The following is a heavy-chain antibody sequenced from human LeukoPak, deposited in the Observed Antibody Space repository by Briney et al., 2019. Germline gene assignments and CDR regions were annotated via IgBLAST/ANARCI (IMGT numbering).Heavy chain of an antibody. CDR3: ARGDYYDSSGYYPITDY. CDR2: IIPIFGTA. D-gene: IGHD3-22*01. CDR1: GGTFSSYA. V-gene: IGHV1-69*13. Sequence: ASVKVSCKASGGTFSSYAISWVRQAPGQGLKWMGGIIPIFGTANYAQKFQGRVTITADESTSTAYMELSSLRSEDTAVYYCARGDYYDSSGYYPITDYWGQGTLVTVSS. J-gene: IGHJ4*02.